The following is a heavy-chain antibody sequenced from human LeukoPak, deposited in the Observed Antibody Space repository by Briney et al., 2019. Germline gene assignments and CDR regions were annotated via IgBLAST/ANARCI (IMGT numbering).Heavy chain of an antibody. CDR1: GYSLTNYY. V-gene: IGHV1-2*02. Sequence: VASVKVSCKAFGYSLTNYYVHWVRQAPGQGLEWMGWINPNSGGTNYAQKFQGRVTMTRDTSISTAYMELSRLRSDDTAVYYCARTFFILTGDNWFDPWGQGTLVTVSS. J-gene: IGHJ5*02. D-gene: IGHD3-9*01. CDR2: INPNSGGT. CDR3: ARTFFILTGDNWFDP.